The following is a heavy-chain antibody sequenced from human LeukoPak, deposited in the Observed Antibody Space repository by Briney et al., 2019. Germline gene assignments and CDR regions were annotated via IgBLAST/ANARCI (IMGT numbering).Heavy chain of an antibody. J-gene: IGHJ4*02. D-gene: IGHD1-26*01. Sequence: SETLSLTCTVSGGSISSYYWSWIRQPPGKGLEWIGYIYDSGSTNYNPSLKSRVTISVDTSKNQFSLKLSSVTAADTAVYYCARDLNEGASYFDYWGQGTLVTVSS. V-gene: IGHV4-59*01. CDR2: IYDSGST. CDR1: GGSISSYY. CDR3: ARDLNEGASYFDY.